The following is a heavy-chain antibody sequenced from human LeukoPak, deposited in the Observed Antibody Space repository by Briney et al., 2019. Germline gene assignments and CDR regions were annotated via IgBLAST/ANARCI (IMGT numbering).Heavy chain of an antibody. CDR3: AKDRVRYSSSWYADDAFDI. CDR2: ISSSGSPI. J-gene: IGHJ3*02. CDR1: GFTFNDYY. D-gene: IGHD6-13*01. V-gene: IGHV3-11*01. Sequence: PGTSLRLSCAAAGFTFNDYYMSWIRQAPGKGLEWVSYISSSGSPIYYADSVKGRFTISRDNSKNTLYLQMNSLRAEDTAVYYCAKDRVRYSSSWYADDAFDIWGQGTMVTVSS.